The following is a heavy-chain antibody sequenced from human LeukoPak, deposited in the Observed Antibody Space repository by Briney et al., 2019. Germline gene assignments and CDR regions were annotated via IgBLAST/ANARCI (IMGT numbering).Heavy chain of an antibody. Sequence: GGSLRLSCAGAGFTFSNYGMSWVRQAPGKGLEWVSVISRSGTETYHADSVRGRFTIFRDNAKNTLYLQMNSLRAEDTAVYYCAKKSPDSSGNPAYDWGQGTLVTVSS. V-gene: IGHV3-23*01. D-gene: IGHD4-23*01. CDR2: ISRSGTET. CDR3: AKKSPDSSGNPAYD. CDR1: GFTFSNYG. J-gene: IGHJ4*02.